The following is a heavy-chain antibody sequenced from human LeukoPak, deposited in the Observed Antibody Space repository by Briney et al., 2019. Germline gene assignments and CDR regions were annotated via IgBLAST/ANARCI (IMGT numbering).Heavy chain of an antibody. D-gene: IGHD6-13*01. CDR1: GGSISSYY. Sequence: SETLSLTCTVSGGSISSYYWSWIRQPAGKGLEWIGRIYTSGSTNYNPSLKSRVTISVDTSKNQFSLKLSSVTAADTAVYYCARAYSSSWYVADWFDPWGQGTLVTVSS. CDR3: ARAYSSSWYVADWFDP. J-gene: IGHJ5*02. CDR2: IYTSGST. V-gene: IGHV4-4*07.